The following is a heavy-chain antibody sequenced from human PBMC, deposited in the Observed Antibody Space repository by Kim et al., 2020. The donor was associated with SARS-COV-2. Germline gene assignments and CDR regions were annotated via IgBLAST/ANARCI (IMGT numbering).Heavy chain of an antibody. Sequence: SETLSLTCTVSGGSISGYFWSWIRQPPGKGLEWIGYINYSGSTNYNPSLKSRVTISVDTSKNQFSLKLSSVTAADTAVYYCARDRIGYCSSISCFPYFD. D-gene: IGHD2-2*01. CDR1: GGSISGYF. CDR3: ARDRIGYCSSISCFPYFD. V-gene: IGHV4-59*01. CDR2: INYSGST. J-gene: IGHJ4*01.